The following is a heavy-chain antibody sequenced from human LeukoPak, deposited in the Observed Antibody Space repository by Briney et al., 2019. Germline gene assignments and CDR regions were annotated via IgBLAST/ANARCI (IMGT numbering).Heavy chain of an antibody. CDR1: GYTFTSYD. D-gene: IGHD2-21*02. Sequence: ASVKVSCKASGYTFTSYDINWVRQATGQGLEWMGWMNPNGGNTGYAQKFQGRVTMTRNTSISTAYMELSSLRSEDTAVYYCARGDCGGDCRPGLHFDYWGQGTLVTVSS. V-gene: IGHV1-8*01. CDR2: MNPNGGNT. J-gene: IGHJ4*02. CDR3: ARGDCGGDCRPGLHFDY.